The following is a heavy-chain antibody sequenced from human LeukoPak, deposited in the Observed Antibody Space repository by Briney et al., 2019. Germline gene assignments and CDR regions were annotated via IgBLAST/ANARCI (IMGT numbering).Heavy chain of an antibody. D-gene: IGHD2-2*02. CDR1: GFTFSSYG. CDR2: ISYDGSNK. J-gene: IGHJ6*02. V-gene: IGHV3-30*18. CDR3: AKAGCSTSCYTPFLFYYGMDV. Sequence: GGSLSLSCAASGFTFSSYGMHWVRQAPGKGLEWVAVISYDGSNKYYADSVKGRFTISRDNSKNTLYLQMNSLRAEDTAVYYCAKAGCSTSCYTPFLFYYGMDVWGQGTTVTVSS.